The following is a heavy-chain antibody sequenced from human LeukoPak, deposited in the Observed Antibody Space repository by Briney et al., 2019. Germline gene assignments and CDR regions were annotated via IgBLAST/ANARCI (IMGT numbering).Heavy chain of an antibody. J-gene: IGHJ6*03. D-gene: IGHD2-2*01. Sequence: GGSLRLSCAASGFTFSSYGMHWVRQAPGKGLEWVAFIRYDGSNKYYADSVKGRFTISRDNSKNTLYLQMNSLRAEDTAVYYCAKDGRYCSSTSCYNYYYMDVWGKGTTVTVSS. CDR1: GFTFSSYG. V-gene: IGHV3-30*02. CDR3: AKDGRYCSSTSCYNYYYMDV. CDR2: IRYDGSNK.